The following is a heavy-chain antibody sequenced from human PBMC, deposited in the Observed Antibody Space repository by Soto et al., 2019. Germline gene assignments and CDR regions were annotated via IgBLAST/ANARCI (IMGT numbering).Heavy chain of an antibody. CDR2: IYNSGST. CDR1: GGSISSYY. V-gene: IGHV4-59*01. D-gene: IGHD3-10*01. J-gene: IGHJ6*02. Sequence: SETLSLTCTVSGGSISSYYWSWIRRPPGKGLEWIGYIYNSGSTHSNPSLQSRVTISVDTSKNQFSLKLSSVTAADTGIYYCARARITMVRHVIKYNMDVWGQGTTVTVSS. CDR3: ARARITMVRHVIKYNMDV.